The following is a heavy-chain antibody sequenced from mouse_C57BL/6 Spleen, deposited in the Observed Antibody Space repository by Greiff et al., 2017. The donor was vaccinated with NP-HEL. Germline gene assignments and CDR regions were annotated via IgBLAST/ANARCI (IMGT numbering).Heavy chain of an antibody. J-gene: IGHJ2*01. CDR2: ISSGSSTI. Sequence: DVKLVESGGGLVKPGGSLKLSCAASGFTFSDYGMHWVRQAPEKGLEWVAYISSGSSTIYYADTVKGRFTISRDNAKNTLFLQMTSLRSEDTAMYYCARNPVITTVVARYYFDYWGQGTTLTVSS. CDR3: ARNPVITTVVARYYFDY. CDR1: GFTFSDYG. D-gene: IGHD1-1*01. V-gene: IGHV5-17*01.